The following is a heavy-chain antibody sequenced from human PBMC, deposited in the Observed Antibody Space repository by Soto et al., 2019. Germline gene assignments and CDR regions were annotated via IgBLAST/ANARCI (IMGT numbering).Heavy chain of an antibody. CDR1: GFTFSSYA. CDR3: AKDPTPKTYYDFWSGYHPMFDY. Sequence: GGSRRLSCAASGFTFSSYAMSWVRQAPGKGLEWVSAISGSGGSTYYADSVKGRFTISRDNSKNTLYLQMNSLRAEDTAVYYCAKDPTPKTYYDFWSGYHPMFDYWGQGTLVTVSS. CDR2: ISGSGGST. J-gene: IGHJ4*02. D-gene: IGHD3-3*01. V-gene: IGHV3-23*01.